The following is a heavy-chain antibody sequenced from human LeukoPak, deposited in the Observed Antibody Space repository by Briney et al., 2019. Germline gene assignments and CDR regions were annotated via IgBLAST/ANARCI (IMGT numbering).Heavy chain of an antibody. D-gene: IGHD3-22*01. CDR2: INPKSGGT. Sequence: ASVKVSCKASGYTFTGYYMHWVRQAPGQGLEWMGWINPKSGGTNYAQEFQGRVTMNRDTSIITAYMELSRLRSDDTAVYYCARVDDRGHYYDSSGPRKLFDYWGQGTLVTVSS. J-gene: IGHJ4*02. CDR3: ARVDDRGHYYDSSGPRKLFDY. CDR1: GYTFTGYY. V-gene: IGHV1-2*02.